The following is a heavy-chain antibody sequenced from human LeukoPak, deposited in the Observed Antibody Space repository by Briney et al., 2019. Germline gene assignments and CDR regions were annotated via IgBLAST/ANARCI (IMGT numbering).Heavy chain of an antibody. CDR1: GGTFSSYV. V-gene: IGHV1-69*13. D-gene: IGHD6-6*01. Sequence: SVKVSCKAFGGTFSSYVINWVRQAPGQGLEWMGGIIPIFGTTNYAQKFQGRVTITADESTNTVYMELSSLRSEDTAVYYCARPKGWSSSFLIPTNNWFDPWGQRTLVTVSS. CDR3: ARPKGWSSSFLIPTNNWFDP. J-gene: IGHJ5*02. CDR2: IIPIFGTT.